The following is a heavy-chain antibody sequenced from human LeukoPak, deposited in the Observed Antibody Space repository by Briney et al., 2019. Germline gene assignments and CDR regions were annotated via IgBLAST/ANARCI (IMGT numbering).Heavy chain of an antibody. Sequence: GGSLRLSCVVSGFTFRDYWMHWVRQAPGKGLEWVSILYSGGSTYYADSVKGRFTISRHNSKNTLYLQMNSLRAEDTAVYYCARDKGGGSDGMDVWGQGTTVTVSS. CDR3: ARDKGGGSDGMDV. V-gene: IGHV3-53*04. CDR1: GFTFRDYW. D-gene: IGHD2-15*01. J-gene: IGHJ6*02. CDR2: LYSGGST.